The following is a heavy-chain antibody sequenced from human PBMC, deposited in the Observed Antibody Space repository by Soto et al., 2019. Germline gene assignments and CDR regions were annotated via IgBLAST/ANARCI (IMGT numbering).Heavy chain of an antibody. CDR2: IASDGKEK. Sequence: QVQLVESGGGVVQPGRSLKLSCAASGFTFSNYAIHWVRQAPGKGLEGVAVIASDGKEKRYADSVKGRFTISRDNSKNTVYLQMNSLGGEDTAVYYCANDGAIAAAEYFFDYWGQGSLVTVSS. V-gene: IGHV3-30*18. J-gene: IGHJ4*02. CDR3: ANDGAIAAAEYFFDY. D-gene: IGHD6-13*01. CDR1: GFTFSNYA.